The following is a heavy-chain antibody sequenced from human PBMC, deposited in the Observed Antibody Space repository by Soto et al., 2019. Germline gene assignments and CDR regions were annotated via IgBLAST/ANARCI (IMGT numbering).Heavy chain of an antibody. CDR1: GFTFSSYG. Sequence: QVQLVESGGGVVQPGRSLRLSCAASGFTFSSYGMHWVRQAPGKGLEGVAVISYDGTNKYYADSVKGRVTISRDNSKNTQYLQMTSLRAEDTAVYYCAKDLLRPGRAYGMDVWCQVTTVTVSS. J-gene: IGHJ6*02. V-gene: IGHV3-30*18. CDR2: ISYDGTNK. CDR3: AKDLLRPGRAYGMDV.